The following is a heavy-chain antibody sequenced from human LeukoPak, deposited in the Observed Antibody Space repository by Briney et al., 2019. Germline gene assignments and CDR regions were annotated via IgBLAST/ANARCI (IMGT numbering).Heavy chain of an antibody. D-gene: IGHD2-21*01. CDR3: ARHLAPYRPIRD. V-gene: IGHV4-4*09. Sequence: AETLSLTCTVSGASISTYYWTWVRQPPGKGLEWIGSMYTSVTTKYNPSLKSRGTISVDTSKNRSSLNLISVTAADTAVYYCARHLAPYRPIRDWGQGSLVTVSS. CDR1: GASISTYY. J-gene: IGHJ4*02. CDR2: MYTSVTT.